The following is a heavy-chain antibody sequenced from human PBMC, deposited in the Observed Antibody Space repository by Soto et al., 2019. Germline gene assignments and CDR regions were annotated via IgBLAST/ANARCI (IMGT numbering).Heavy chain of an antibody. J-gene: IGHJ4*02. CDR1: GYTFTGYY. D-gene: IGHD6-25*01. V-gene: IGHV1-2*04. CDR2: INPNSGGT. Sequence: ASVKVSCKASGYTFTGYYMHWVRQAPGQGLEWMGWINPNSGGTNYAQKFQGWVTMTRDTSISTAYMELSRLRSDDTAEYYGARGGGRGIGAAYFDYWGQGTLVTVSS. CDR3: ARGGGRGIGAAYFDY.